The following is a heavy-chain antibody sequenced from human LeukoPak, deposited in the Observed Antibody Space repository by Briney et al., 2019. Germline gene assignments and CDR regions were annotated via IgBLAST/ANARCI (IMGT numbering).Heavy chain of an antibody. V-gene: IGHV3-21*01. D-gene: IGHD5-24*01. CDR2: ISSSSSYI. CDR3: ARDMATPDNYYYYYMDV. Sequence: GGSLRLSCAASGFTFKTYSMNWVRQAPGKGLEWVSSISSSSSYIYYADSVKGRFTISRDNAKNSLYLQMNSLRAEDTAVYYCARDMATPDNYYYYYMDVWGKGTTVTVSS. J-gene: IGHJ6*03. CDR1: GFTFKTYS.